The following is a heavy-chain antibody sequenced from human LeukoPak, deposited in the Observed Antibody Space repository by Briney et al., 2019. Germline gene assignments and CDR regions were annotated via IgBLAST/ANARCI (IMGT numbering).Heavy chain of an antibody. CDR3: ARYKVPPHQDSSMVPGVYYYYGMDV. J-gene: IGHJ6*02. CDR1: GGSFSTYA. D-gene: IGHD3-10*01. CDR2: IIPFFGTP. Sequence: ALVKVSCKASGGSFSTYAISWVRQAPGQGLEWMGGIIPFFGTPSYAQKFHGRVTITADESTNTAYMEVSSLRSEDTALYYCARYKVPPHQDSSMVPGVYYYYGMDVWGLGTTVTVSS. V-gene: IGHV1-69*01.